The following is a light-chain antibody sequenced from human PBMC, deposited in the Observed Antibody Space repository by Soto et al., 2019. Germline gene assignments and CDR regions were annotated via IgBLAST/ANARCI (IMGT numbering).Light chain of an antibody. CDR3: QHYNSYSEA. J-gene: IGKJ1*01. V-gene: IGKV1-5*03. CDR2: KAS. CDR1: QTISSW. Sequence: DIQMTQSPSTLSGSVGDRVTITCRASQTISSWLAWYQQKPGKVPKLLIYKASTLKSGVPSRFSGSGSGTECPLTISSLQPDDFATYYCQHYNSYSEAFGQGTKVELK.